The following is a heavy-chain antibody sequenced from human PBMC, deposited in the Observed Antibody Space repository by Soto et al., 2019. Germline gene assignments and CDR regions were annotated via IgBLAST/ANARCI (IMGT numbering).Heavy chain of an antibody. CDR1: GFSISSGFYY. CDR3: ARERFLEWLSAYYYYGMDV. CDR2: INHSGST. V-gene: IGHV4-39*07. J-gene: IGHJ6*02. Sequence: PSDTLSLTCTFSGFSISSGFYYWSWIRQPPGKGLEWIGEINHSGSTNYNPSLKSRVTISVDTSKNQFSLKLSSVTAADTAVYYCARERFLEWLSAYYYYGMDVWGQGTTVNVSS. D-gene: IGHD3-3*01.